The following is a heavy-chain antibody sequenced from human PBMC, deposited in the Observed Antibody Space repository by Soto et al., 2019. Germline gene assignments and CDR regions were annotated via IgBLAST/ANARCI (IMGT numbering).Heavy chain of an antibody. CDR1: GFTFSSYS. Sequence: GGSLRLLCAASGFTFSSYSMNWVRQAPGKGLEWVSAISSSISYIYYADSVKGRFTIARDNAKNSLYLQMNSLRSEDTAVYYRARGDYGDYPLRHGYRGQVTRITVAS. D-gene: IGHD4-17*01. J-gene: IGHJ4*02. CDR3: ARGDYGDYPLRHGY. V-gene: IGHV3-21*01. CDR2: ISSSISYI.